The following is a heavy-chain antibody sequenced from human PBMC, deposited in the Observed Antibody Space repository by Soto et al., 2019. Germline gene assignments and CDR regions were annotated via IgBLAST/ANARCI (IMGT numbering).Heavy chain of an antibody. D-gene: IGHD5-18*01. J-gene: IGHJ6*02. CDR2: ISSSGSTI. CDR1: GFTFSDYY. V-gene: IGHV3-11*01. CDR3: ARDVQGPGIQLWLQKTYYYYGMDV. Sequence: GGSLRLSCAASGFTFSDYYMSWIRQAPGKGLEWVSYISSSGSTIYYADSVKGRFTISRDNAKNSLYLQMNSLRAEDTAVYYCARDVQGPGIQLWLQKTYYYYGMDVWGQGTTVTVSS.